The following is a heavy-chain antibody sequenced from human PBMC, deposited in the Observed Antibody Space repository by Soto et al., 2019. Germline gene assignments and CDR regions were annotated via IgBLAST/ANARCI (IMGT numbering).Heavy chain of an antibody. CDR1: GFTFSSYA. CDR2: ISGGGGGT. Sequence: GGSLRLSCAASGFTFSSYAMSWVRQAPGKGLEWVSAISGGGGGTYYADSVKGRFTISRDNSKNTLYRQMNSLRAEVTAVYYCAKDLGGLGYCSSTSCYEGPFDYWGQGTLVTVSS. J-gene: IGHJ4*02. V-gene: IGHV3-23*01. D-gene: IGHD2-2*01. CDR3: AKDLGGLGYCSSTSCYEGPFDY.